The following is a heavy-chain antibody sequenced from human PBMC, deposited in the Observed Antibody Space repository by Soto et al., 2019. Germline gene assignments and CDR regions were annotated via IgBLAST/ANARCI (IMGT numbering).Heavy chain of an antibody. CDR3: ASRGGGKSLWYFDL. CDR1: GFTVTSNY. D-gene: IGHD2-15*01. Sequence: EVQLVESGGGVIQPGESLRLSCAASGFTVTSNYISWVRQAPGKGLEWVSVTHSSGNTDYAVSVKGRFTISRDNSKNTLYLQMNSLRAEDTAVYYCASRGGGKSLWYFDLWGRGTLVTVSS. CDR2: THSSGNT. V-gene: IGHV3-53*01. J-gene: IGHJ2*01.